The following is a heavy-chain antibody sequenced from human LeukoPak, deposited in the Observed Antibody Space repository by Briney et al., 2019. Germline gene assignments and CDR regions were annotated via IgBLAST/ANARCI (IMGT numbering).Heavy chain of an antibody. CDR1: GFSLSHFG. V-gene: IGHV3-33*01. D-gene: IGHD3-3*01. J-gene: IGHJ6*02. Sequence: GTSLRLSCAATGFSLSHFGMHWVRQAPGTGLEWVAMIWTDGASDTFYGDSVKGRFTISRDNSKNTVYLQMNSLRAEDTAVYYCAREDSTGSFWSATLYGMDVWGQGTTVTVSS. CDR2: IWTDGASDT. CDR3: AREDSTGSFWSATLYGMDV.